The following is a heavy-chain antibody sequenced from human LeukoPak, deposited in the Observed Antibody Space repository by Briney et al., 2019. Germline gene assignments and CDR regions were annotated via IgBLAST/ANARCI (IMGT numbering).Heavy chain of an antibody. Sequence: PGGSLRLSCAASGFTFSSYSMNWVRQAPGKGLEWVSSISSSSSYIYYADSVKGRFTISRDNAKNSLYLQMNSLIAEDTAVYYCARGGQPAYYFDYWGQGTLVTVSS. V-gene: IGHV3-21*01. CDR1: GFTFSSYS. CDR2: ISSSSSYI. CDR3: ARGGQPAYYFDY. J-gene: IGHJ4*02. D-gene: IGHD2-2*01.